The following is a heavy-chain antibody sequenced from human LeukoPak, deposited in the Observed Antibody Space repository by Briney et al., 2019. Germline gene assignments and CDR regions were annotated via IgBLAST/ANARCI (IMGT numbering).Heavy chain of an antibody. V-gene: IGHV4-39*01. D-gene: IGHD1-1*01. CDR2: IYYSGST. J-gene: IGHJ4*02. CDR3: ARRNTGTQAFDY. Sequence: PSETLSLTCTVSGGSISSSSYYWGWIRQPPGKGLEWIGSIYYSGSTYYNPSLKSRVTISVDASKNQFSLKLSSVTAADTAVYYCARRNTGTQAFDYWGQGTLVTVSS. CDR1: GGSISSSSYY.